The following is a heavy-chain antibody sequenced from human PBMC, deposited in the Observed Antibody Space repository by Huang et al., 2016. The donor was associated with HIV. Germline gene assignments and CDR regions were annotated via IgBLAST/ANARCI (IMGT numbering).Heavy chain of an antibody. CDR3: ASGPVIVSISRFYFEQ. CDR1: FASISGNSKS. V-gene: IGHV4-39*02. D-gene: IGHD3-22*01. J-gene: IGHJ4*02. Sequence: LLLRESGSGLVKTSETMSLSCTVAFASISGNSKSWTWVRQSPGKGLEWIASRHYGGRIYYNPARKSRVSMSVDTSHNQHFSLTLASVTAADTAVYFCASGPVIVSISRFYFEQWGPGILVTV. CDR2: RHYGGRI.